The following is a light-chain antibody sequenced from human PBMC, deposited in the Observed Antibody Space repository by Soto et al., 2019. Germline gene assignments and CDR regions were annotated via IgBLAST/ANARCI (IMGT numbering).Light chain of an antibody. CDR3: QQYNSFSKT. Sequence: DIQMTQSPSRLSASVGDRVTITCRASQSIAYWLSWYQQKPGKAPNLLMYAASTLETGGPSRFSGSGYGTEFTLTLASLQADDSATYYCQQYNSFSKTLGRGTKV. J-gene: IGKJ1*01. V-gene: IGKV1-5*01. CDR2: AAS. CDR1: QSIAYW.